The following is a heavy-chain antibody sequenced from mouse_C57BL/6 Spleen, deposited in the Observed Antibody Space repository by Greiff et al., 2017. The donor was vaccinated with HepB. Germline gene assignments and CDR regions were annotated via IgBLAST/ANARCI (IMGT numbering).Heavy chain of an antibody. CDR2: IRNKANGYTT. D-gene: IGHD2-1*01. CDR1: GFTFTDYY. CDR3: ARYFYYGNYALAY. Sequence: EVHLVESGGGLVQPGGSLSLSCAASGFTFTDYYMSWVRQPPGKALEWLGFIRNKANGYTTEYSASVKGRFTISRDNSQSILYLQMNALRAEDSATYYCARYFYYGNYALAYWCQGTLVTVSA. J-gene: IGHJ3*01. V-gene: IGHV7-3*01.